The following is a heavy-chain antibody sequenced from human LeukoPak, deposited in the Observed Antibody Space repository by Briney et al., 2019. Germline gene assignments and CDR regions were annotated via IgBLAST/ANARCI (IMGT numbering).Heavy chain of an antibody. CDR2: IYYSGST. Sequence: SETLSLTCTVSGGSISSYYWGWIRQPPGKGLEWIGSIYYSGSTYYNPSLKSRVTISVDTSKNQFSLKLSSVTAADTAVYYCARHVTAVAYNWFDPWGQGTLVTVSS. CDR1: GGSISSYY. V-gene: IGHV4-39*01. D-gene: IGHD6-19*01. CDR3: ARHVTAVAYNWFDP. J-gene: IGHJ5*02.